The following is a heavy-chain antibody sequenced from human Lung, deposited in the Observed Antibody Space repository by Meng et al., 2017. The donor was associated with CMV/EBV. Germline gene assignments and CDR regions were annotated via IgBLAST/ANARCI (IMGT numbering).Heavy chain of an antibody. Sequence: GGSXRLXCAASGFTFSSYWMHWVRQAPGKGLVWVSRISGDGSSTIYADSVKGRFTISRDNAKNTLYLQMNSLRGEDTAVYYCARHRADYYFDYWGQGTLVTVYS. CDR1: GFTFSSYW. J-gene: IGHJ4*02. V-gene: IGHV3-74*01. D-gene: IGHD2-21*02. CDR2: ISGDGSST. CDR3: ARHRADYYFDY.